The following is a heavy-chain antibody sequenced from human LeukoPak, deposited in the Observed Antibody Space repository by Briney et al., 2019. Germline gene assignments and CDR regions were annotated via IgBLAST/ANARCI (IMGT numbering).Heavy chain of an antibody. CDR1: GFTFSTYS. J-gene: IGHJ4*02. V-gene: IGHV3-23*01. D-gene: IGHD3/OR15-3a*01. Sequence: GGSLRLSCAASGFTFSTYSMNWVRQAPGKGLEWVSAISGSGGSTYYADSVKGRFTISRDNSKNTLYLQMNSLRAEDTAVYYCAKGEGRDYYLDYWGQGTLVTVSS. CDR2: ISGSGGST. CDR3: AKGEGRDYYLDY.